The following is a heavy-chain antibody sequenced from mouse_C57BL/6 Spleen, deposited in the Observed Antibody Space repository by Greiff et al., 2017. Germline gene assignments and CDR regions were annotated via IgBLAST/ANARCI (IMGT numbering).Heavy chain of an antibody. CDR3: ARPHDYDGFAY. Sequence: VQLQQSGPELVKPGASVKISCKASGYTFTDYYMNWVKQSHGKSLEWIGDINPNNGGTRYNQKFKGKATLTVDKSSSTAYMELRSLTSEDSAVYYCARPHDYDGFAYWGQGTLVTVSA. CDR2: INPNNGGT. CDR1: GYTFTDYY. V-gene: IGHV1-26*01. J-gene: IGHJ3*01. D-gene: IGHD2-4*01.